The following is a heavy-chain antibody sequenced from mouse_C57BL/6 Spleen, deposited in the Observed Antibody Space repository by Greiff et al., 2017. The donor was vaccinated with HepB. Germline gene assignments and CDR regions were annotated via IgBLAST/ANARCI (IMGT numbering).Heavy chain of an antibody. D-gene: IGHD2-4*01. CDR2: RYIGKGYT. J-gene: IGHJ3*01. V-gene: IGHV1-58*01. CDR3: ERKDYDVWFAY. CDR1: GYTFTSYG. Sequence: EGQLQESGAELVRPGSSVKMSCKTSGYTFTSYGINRVKQRPGQGLEWIGYRYIGKGYTEYNEKFKGTATLTSDTSSSTAYMQLRSLTSEDSATYFCERKDYDVWFAYRGQGTLVTVSA.